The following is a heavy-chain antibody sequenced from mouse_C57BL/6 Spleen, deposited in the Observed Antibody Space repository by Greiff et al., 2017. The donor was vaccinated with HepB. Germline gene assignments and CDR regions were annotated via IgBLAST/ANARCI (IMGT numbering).Heavy chain of an antibody. CDR3: ARHEKEYDYDPAWFAY. CDR2: FYPGSGSI. V-gene: IGHV1-62-2*01. CDR1: GYTFTEYT. J-gene: IGHJ3*01. D-gene: IGHD2-4*01. Sequence: VKLQQSGAELVKPGASVKLSCKASGYTFTEYTIHWVKQRSGQGLEWIGWFYPGSGSIKYNEKFKDKATLTADKSSSTVYMELSRLTSEDSAVYFCARHEKEYDYDPAWFAYWGQGTLVTVSA.